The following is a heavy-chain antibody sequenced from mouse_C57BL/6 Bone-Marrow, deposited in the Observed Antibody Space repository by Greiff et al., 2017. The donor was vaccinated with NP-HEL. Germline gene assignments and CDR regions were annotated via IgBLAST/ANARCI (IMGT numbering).Heavy chain of an antibody. Sequence: LQESGAELVKPGASVKLSCKASGYTFTEYTIHWVKQRSGQGLEWIGWFYPGSGSIKYNEKFKDKATLTADKSSSTVYMELSRLTSEDSAVYFCARHEDFYYYGSSYAMDYWGQGTSVTVSS. J-gene: IGHJ4*01. V-gene: IGHV1-62-2*01. D-gene: IGHD1-1*01. CDR3: ARHEDFYYYGSSYAMDY. CDR2: FYPGSGSI. CDR1: GYTFTEYT.